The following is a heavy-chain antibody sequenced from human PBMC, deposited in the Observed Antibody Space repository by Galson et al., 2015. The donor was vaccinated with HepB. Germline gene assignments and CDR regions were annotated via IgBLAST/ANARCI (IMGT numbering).Heavy chain of an antibody. J-gene: IGHJ6*03. D-gene: IGHD3-3*01. CDR1: GYTFTSYA. Sequence: SVKVSCKASGYTFTSYAINWVRQATGQGLEWMGWMNPNSGNTGYAQKFQGRVTMTRNTSISTAYMELSSLRSEDTAVYYCARGATGLNYDFWSDYYYYYYYYMDVWGKGTTVTVSS. V-gene: IGHV1-8*01. CDR3: ARGATGLNYDFWSDYYYYYYYYMDV. CDR2: MNPNSGNT.